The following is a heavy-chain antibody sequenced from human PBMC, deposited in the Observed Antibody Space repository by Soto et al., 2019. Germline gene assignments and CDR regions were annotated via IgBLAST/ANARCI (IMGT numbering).Heavy chain of an antibody. CDR3: AGALENPYFYYGLNV. V-gene: IGHV3-30*03. D-gene: IGHD1-1*01. CDR2: TTYDGGIK. J-gene: IGHJ6*02. Sequence: GGSVRLSCAVSGVSFISYGKKWVRPAPGKGLEWVAATTYDGGIKHYVDSVKGRFTISRDNSKNTLYLQMNSLRVEDTATYYCAGALENPYFYYGLNVWGQGTTITVSS. CDR1: GVSFISYG.